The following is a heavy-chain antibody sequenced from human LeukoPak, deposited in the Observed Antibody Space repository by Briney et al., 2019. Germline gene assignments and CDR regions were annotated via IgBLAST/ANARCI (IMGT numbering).Heavy chain of an antibody. CDR3: AKDSSSGWYGGVDY. J-gene: IGHJ4*02. Sequence: GGSLGLSCAASGFTFSSYGMHWVRQAPGKGLEWVAVISYDGSNKYYADSVKGRFTISRDNSKNTLYLQMNSLRAEDTAVYYCAKDSSSGWYGGVDYWGQGTLVTASS. CDR2: ISYDGSNK. D-gene: IGHD6-19*01. V-gene: IGHV3-30*18. CDR1: GFTFSSYG.